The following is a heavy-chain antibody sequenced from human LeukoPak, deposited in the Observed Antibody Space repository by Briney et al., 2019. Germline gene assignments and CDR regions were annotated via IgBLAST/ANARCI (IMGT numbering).Heavy chain of an antibody. Sequence: PGGSLRLSCAASGFTFRTYSMNWVRQAPGKGLEWVSYISSSSSTIYYADSVKGRLSISRDNAKNSLYLQMNSLRAEDTAVYYCARDLLGWELHYFDYWGQGTLVTVSS. J-gene: IGHJ4*02. CDR2: ISSSSSTI. CDR1: GFTFRTYS. D-gene: IGHD1-26*01. V-gene: IGHV3-48*04. CDR3: ARDLLGWELHYFDY.